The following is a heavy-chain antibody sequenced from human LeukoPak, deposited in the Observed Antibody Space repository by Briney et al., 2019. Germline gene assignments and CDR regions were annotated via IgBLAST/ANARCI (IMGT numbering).Heavy chain of an antibody. CDR2: ISGSGGST. CDR3: AKGQYCSSTSCYDPPFDY. CDR1: GFTFSSYA. Sequence: GGSLRLSCAASGFTFSSYAMSWVRQAPGKGLEWVSAISGSGGSTYYADSVKGRFTISRDNSKNTLYLQMNSLRAEDTAVYYCAKGQYCSSTSCYDPPFDYWGQGTLVTVSS. J-gene: IGHJ4*02. V-gene: IGHV3-23*01. D-gene: IGHD2-2*01.